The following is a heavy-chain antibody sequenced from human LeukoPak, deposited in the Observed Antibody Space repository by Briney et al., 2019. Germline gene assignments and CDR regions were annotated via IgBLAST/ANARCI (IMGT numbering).Heavy chain of an antibody. CDR1: GFTFSSHW. CDR2: IKQDGSEK. V-gene: IGHV3-7*05. J-gene: IGHJ4*02. CDR3: ARARIDY. D-gene: IGHD1-14*01. Sequence: GGSLRLSCAASGFTFSSHWMTWVRQAPGKXLEWVANIKQDGSEKYYVDSVKGRFTISRDNAKNSLYLQMNSLRADDTAVYFCARARIDYWGQGTLVTVSS.